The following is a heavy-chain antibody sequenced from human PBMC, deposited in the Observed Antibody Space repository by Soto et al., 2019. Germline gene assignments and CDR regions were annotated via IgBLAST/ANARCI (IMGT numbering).Heavy chain of an antibody. Sequence: QVQLQESSPGLVKPSQTLSLTCSVSGDSIRSPDCYWGWLRQTPGKGLEWMGYSYYTGSSYYHPSLKSRVSISVDTSKNQFSLKLNSVSAADTAIYYCARDKWSGYDSGAFEVWGQGTTVTVSS. CDR1: GDSIRSPDCY. CDR3: ARDKWSGYDSGAFEV. CDR2: SYYTGSS. V-gene: IGHV4-30-4*01. J-gene: IGHJ3*01. D-gene: IGHD6-25*01.